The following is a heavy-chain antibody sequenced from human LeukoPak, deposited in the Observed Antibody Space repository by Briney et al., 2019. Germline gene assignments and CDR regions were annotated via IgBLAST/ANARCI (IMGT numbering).Heavy chain of an antibody. J-gene: IGHJ5*02. Sequence: KTGGSLILSCAASGFTFSSYSMNWVRQAPGKGLEWVSSISSSSSYIYYADSVKGRFTISRDNAKNSLYLQMNSLRAEDTAVYYCARDLDGRFDPWGQGTLVTVSS. CDR3: ARDLDGRFDP. V-gene: IGHV3-21*01. D-gene: IGHD2-8*01. CDR1: GFTFSSYS. CDR2: ISSSSSYI.